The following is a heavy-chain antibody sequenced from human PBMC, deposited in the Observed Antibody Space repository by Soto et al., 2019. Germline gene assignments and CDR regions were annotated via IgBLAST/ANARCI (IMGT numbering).Heavy chain of an antibody. D-gene: IGHD3-10*01. V-gene: IGHV3-23*01. CDR3: AKHYYGSGSYYDY. CDR2: IIGSGGST. Sequence: GGSLSLSCVAFGFTFTIEAMSWVRQAAGKVLEWVSAIIGSGGSTYYADSVKGRFTIYRDNRTNTRCLQINSLRAEEPAVYYCAKHYYGSGSYYDYWGQGTLVTVSS. CDR1: GFTFTIEA. J-gene: IGHJ4*02.